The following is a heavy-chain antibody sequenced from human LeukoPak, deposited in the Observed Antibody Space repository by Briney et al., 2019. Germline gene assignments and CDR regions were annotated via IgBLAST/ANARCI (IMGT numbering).Heavy chain of an antibody. Sequence: GASVTVSCKVSGYTLTELSMHWVRQAPGKGLEWMGGFDPEDGETIYAQKFQGRVTMTEDTSTDTAYMELSSLRSEDTAVYYCATPPKNYGSGTSPLYYYYYGMDVWGQGTTVTVSS. V-gene: IGHV1-24*01. CDR2: FDPEDGET. J-gene: IGHJ6*02. D-gene: IGHD3-10*01. CDR3: ATPPKNYGSGTSPLYYYYYGMDV. CDR1: GYTLTELS.